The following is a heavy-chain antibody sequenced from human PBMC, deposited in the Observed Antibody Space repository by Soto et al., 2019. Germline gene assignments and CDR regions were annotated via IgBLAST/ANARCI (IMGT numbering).Heavy chain of an antibody. D-gene: IGHD6-13*01. CDR3: ARGPLGAAAGNKLDS. V-gene: IGHV5-51*03. CDR1: GYSFITFW. CDR2: IYPGDSDT. J-gene: IGHJ4*02. Sequence: EVQLVQSGAEVKKPGESLKISCKGSGYSFITFWIAWVRQMPGKGLEWMGIIYPGDSDTRYSPSFKGQVTISADRSLTAAFLQWSSPRASDTAIYYCARGPLGAAAGNKLDSSGQGALVTVSS.